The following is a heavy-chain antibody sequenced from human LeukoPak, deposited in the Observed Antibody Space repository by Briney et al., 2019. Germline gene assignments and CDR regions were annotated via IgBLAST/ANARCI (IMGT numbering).Heavy chain of an antibody. Sequence: SETLSLTCSVSGGSISSGGYYWRWFRQHPGKGLDWVGYIYYSGSTYYNPSLKSRVTISVDTSKNQFSLKLSSVTAADTAVYYCARGPNYGGNSKDFDYWGQGTLVTVSS. CDR1: GGSISSGGYY. V-gene: IGHV4-31*03. J-gene: IGHJ4*02. CDR2: IYYSGST. D-gene: IGHD4-23*01. CDR3: ARGPNYGGNSKDFDY.